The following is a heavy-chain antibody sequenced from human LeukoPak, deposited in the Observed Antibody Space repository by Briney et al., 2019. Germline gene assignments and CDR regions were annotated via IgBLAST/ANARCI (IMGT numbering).Heavy chain of an antibody. V-gene: IGHV3-13*01. CDR1: GFILRSYD. D-gene: IGHD5-18*01. J-gene: IGHJ4*02. CDR3: AKGAWIQLWLLDY. Sequence: PGGSLRLSCAASGFILRSYDIHWVRQATGKGPEWVALIGTAGDTYYSDSVKGRFIISRDNSKNTLYLQMNSLRAEDTAVYYCAKGAWIQLWLLDYWGQGTLVTVSS. CDR2: IGTAGDT.